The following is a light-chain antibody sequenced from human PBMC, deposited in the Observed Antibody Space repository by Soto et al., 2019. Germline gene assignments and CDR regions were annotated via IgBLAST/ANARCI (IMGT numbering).Light chain of an antibody. Sequence: EIVLTQSPGTLSLSPGERGTLSCRASQSVTNYIAWYQQRPGQAPRLLIYDASNRASGVPARFSGSGSGTDFTLTISDLEPADFGLYYCQQRLNWPPGFGQGTKVDI. CDR2: DAS. V-gene: IGKV3-11*01. CDR1: QSVTNY. J-gene: IGKJ1*01. CDR3: QQRLNWPPG.